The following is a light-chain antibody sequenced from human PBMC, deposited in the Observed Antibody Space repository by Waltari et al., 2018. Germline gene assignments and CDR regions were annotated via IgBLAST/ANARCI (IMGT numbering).Light chain of an antibody. V-gene: IGLV1-51*02. J-gene: IGLJ3*02. CDR1: SSDFGNNF. CDR2: ENN. CDR3: GTWDNSMRRV. Sequence: QSVLTQPPSVSAAPGQKVTISCSGRSSDFGNNFVSWYQQFPGAAPKLLIYENNKRPSGIPDRFSGSKSGTSATLGITGLQTGDEADYYCGTWDNSMRRVFGGGTKLTVL.